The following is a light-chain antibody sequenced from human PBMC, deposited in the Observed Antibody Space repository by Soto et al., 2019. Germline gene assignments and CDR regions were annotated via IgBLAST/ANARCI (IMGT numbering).Light chain of an antibody. V-gene: IGKV3D-20*01. J-gene: IGKJ2*01. Sequence: EIVLTQSPATLSLSPGERATLSCGASRSVSSTYLAWYQQKPGLAPRLLIYDASSMATGIPDRFSGSGSGTDFTLTISRLEPEDFAVYYCQQYGSSPFTFGQGTKLEIK. CDR2: DAS. CDR1: RSVSSTY. CDR3: QQYGSSPFT.